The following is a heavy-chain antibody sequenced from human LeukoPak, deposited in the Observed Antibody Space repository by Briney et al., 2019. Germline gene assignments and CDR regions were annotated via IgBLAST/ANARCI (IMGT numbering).Heavy chain of an antibody. Sequence: PSEALSLTCAVYGGSFSGYYWSWIRQPPGKGLEWIGEINHSGSTNYNPSLKSRVTISVDTSKNQFSLKLSSVTAADTAVYYCARPRGYYFKYRSAFDIWGQGTMVTVSS. CDR1: GGSFSGYY. V-gene: IGHV4-34*01. D-gene: IGHD3-22*01. J-gene: IGHJ3*02. CDR3: ARPRGYYFKYRSAFDI. CDR2: INHSGST.